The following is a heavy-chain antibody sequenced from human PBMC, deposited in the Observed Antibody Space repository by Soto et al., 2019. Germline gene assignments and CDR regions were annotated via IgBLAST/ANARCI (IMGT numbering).Heavy chain of an antibody. CDR3: AQQGDTGPFDY. J-gene: IGHJ4*02. CDR2: ISGSGTTT. V-gene: IGHV3-23*01. D-gene: IGHD1-26*01. Sequence: GGSLRLSCAASGITCSNHALSWVRQAPGKGLEWVSGISGSGTTTYYADSVKGRFTISRDNSKSTLYLQMNNLGAEDTAVYYCAQQGDTGPFDYWGQGTLVTVSS. CDR1: GITCSNHA.